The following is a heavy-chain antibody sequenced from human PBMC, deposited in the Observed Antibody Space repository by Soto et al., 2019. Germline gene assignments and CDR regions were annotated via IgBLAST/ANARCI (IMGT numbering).Heavy chain of an antibody. Sequence: GGSLRLSCAASGFTLSSYAMSWVRQAPGKGLEWVSAISGSGGSTYYADSVKGRFTISRDNSKNTLYLQMNSLRAEDTAVYYCAKTGARITIFGVVPDYWGQGTLVTVSS. CDR1: GFTLSSYA. CDR2: ISGSGGST. J-gene: IGHJ4*02. V-gene: IGHV3-23*01. CDR3: AKTGARITIFGVVPDY. D-gene: IGHD3-3*01.